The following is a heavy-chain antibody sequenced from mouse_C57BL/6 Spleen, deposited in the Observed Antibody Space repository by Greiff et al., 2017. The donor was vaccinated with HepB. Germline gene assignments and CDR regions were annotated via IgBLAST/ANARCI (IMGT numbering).Heavy chain of an antibody. Sequence: VKLQESGPELVKPGASVKISCKASGYAFSSSWMNWVKQRPGKGLEWIGRIYPGDGDTNYNGKFKGKATLTADKSSSTAYMQLSSLTSEDSAVYFCALAANYYGSSYWYFDVWGTGTTVTVSS. CDR3: ALAANYYGSSYWYFDV. V-gene: IGHV1-82*01. J-gene: IGHJ1*03. D-gene: IGHD1-1*01. CDR1: GYAFSSSW. CDR2: IYPGDGDT.